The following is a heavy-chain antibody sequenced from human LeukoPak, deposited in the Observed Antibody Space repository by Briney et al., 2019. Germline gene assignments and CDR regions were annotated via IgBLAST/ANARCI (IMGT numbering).Heavy chain of an antibody. J-gene: IGHJ4*02. CDR1: GFTFRSNW. D-gene: IGHD6-13*01. V-gene: IGHV3-74*01. CDR2: INSDGLST. CDR3: ARDLLGLSAAGTFDC. Sequence: PGGPLRLSCAASGFTFRSNWMHWVRQTPGKGLVWVSRINSDGLSTSYADSVKGRFTISRDNAKNTLYLQMNSLRAEDTAVYYCARDLLGLSAAGTFDCWGQGTLVTVSS.